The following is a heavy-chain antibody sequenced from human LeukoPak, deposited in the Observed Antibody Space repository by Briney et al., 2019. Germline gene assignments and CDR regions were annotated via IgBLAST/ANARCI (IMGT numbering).Heavy chain of an antibody. CDR1: GFTFSRYA. D-gene: IGHD3-10*01. V-gene: IGHV3-30*04. Sequence: GGPLRLSCAVSGFTFSRYAMHWVRQAPGEGREWVALISYDGSNTYYADSVRGRFTISRDDSKNTLFLQMNNLRAEDTAVYYCARGKGYYGSGSSFDYWAQGTLVTVSS. CDR3: ARGKGYYGSGSSFDY. CDR2: ISYDGSNT. J-gene: IGHJ4*02.